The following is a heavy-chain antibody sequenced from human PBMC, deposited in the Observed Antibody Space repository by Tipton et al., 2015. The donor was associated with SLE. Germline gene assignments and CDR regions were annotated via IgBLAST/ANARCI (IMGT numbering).Heavy chain of an antibody. CDR3: AKVGGLHL. D-gene: IGHD3-16*01. CDR1: GFTFSNYA. Sequence: GSLRLSCAASGFTFSNYAMSWVRQAPGRGLEWVSAISGGGGNIYYADSVKGRFTISRDNSKNTLYLQMKGLTAEDTAVYYCAKVGGLHLWGRGTLVTVSS. CDR2: ISGGGGNI. V-gene: IGHV3-23*01. J-gene: IGHJ2*01.